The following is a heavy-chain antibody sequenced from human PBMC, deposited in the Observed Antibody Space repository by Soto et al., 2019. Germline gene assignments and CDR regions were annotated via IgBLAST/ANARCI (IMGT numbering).Heavy chain of an antibody. J-gene: IGHJ4*02. D-gene: IGHD6-19*01. Sequence: GGSLRLSCAASGFTFDDYAMHWVRQAPGKGLEWVSGISWNSGSIGYADSVKGRFTISRDNAKNSLYLQMNSLRAEDTALYYCAKGPRGSSGWQPDYWGQGTLVTVSS. CDR3: AKGPRGSSGWQPDY. CDR1: GFTFDDYA. CDR2: ISWNSGSI. V-gene: IGHV3-9*01.